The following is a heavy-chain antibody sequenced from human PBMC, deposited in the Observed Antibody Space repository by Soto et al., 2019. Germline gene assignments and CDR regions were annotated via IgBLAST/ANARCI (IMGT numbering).Heavy chain of an antibody. Sequence: LSLTCAVSGGSISSGGYSWSWIRQPPGKGLEWVSYISSSSSTIYYADSVKGRFTISRDNAENSLYLQMNSLRAEDTAMYYCARGYYDSSPYDNWGQGTQVTVSS. CDR1: GGSISSGGYS. D-gene: IGHD3-22*01. CDR2: ISSSSSTI. CDR3: ARGYYDSSPYDN. J-gene: IGHJ4*02. V-gene: IGHV3-11*04.